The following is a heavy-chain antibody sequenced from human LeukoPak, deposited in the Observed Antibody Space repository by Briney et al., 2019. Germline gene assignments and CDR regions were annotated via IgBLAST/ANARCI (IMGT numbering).Heavy chain of an antibody. V-gene: IGHV3-21*01. D-gene: IGHD6-6*01. Sequence: GGSLRLSCAASGFTFSGYDMNWVRQAPGKGLEWVSSISGSSSYIYYVDSMKGRFTISRDNAKNSLYLQMNSLRAEDTAVYYCARGSSNVAARNNWFDPWGQGTLVTVSS. J-gene: IGHJ5*02. CDR1: GFTFSGYD. CDR2: ISGSSSYI. CDR3: ARGSSNVAARNNWFDP.